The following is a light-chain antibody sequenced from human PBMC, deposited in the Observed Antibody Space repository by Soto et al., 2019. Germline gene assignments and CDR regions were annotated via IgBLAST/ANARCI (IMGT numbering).Light chain of an antibody. CDR2: EVS. V-gene: IGLV2-14*02. CDR3: SSYAGSNNPYV. CDR1: SSDVGSYNL. J-gene: IGLJ1*01. Sequence: QSVLTQPASVSGSPGQSITISCTGTSSDVGSYNLVSWYQQHPGKAPKLMIYEVSKRPSGVPDRFSGSKSGNTASLTVSGLQAEDEADYYCSSYAGSNNPYVFGTGTKVTVL.